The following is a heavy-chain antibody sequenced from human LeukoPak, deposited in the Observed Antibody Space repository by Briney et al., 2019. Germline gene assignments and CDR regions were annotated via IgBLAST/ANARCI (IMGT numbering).Heavy chain of an antibody. Sequence: GGSLRLSCAASGFTFSSYAMHWVRQAPGKGLEWVSSITSSSSYIYYADSVKGRFTISRDNAKNSLYLQMDSLRVEDTAEYYCARDPYSGNYGAYYYYYMDVWGKGTTVTVSS. V-gene: IGHV3-21*06. J-gene: IGHJ6*03. CDR1: GFTFSSYA. D-gene: IGHD1-26*01. CDR3: ARDPYSGNYGAYYYYYMDV. CDR2: ITSSSSYI.